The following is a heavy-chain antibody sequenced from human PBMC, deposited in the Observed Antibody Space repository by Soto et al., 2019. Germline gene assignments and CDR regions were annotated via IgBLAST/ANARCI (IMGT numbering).Heavy chain of an antibody. D-gene: IGHD2-8*01. CDR1: GFTFSSYA. CDR3: AKDGRDCTNGVCYPNWFDP. J-gene: IGHJ5*02. Sequence: GGSLRLSCAASGFTFSSYAMSWVRQAPGKGLEWVSAISGSGGSTYYADSVKGRFTISRDNSKNTLYLQMNSLRAEDTAVYYCAKDGRDCTNGVCYPNWFDPWGQGTLVTVSS. CDR2: ISGSGGST. V-gene: IGHV3-23*01.